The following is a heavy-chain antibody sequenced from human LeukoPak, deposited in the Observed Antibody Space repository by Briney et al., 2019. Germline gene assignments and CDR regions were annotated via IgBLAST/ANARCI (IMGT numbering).Heavy chain of an antibody. V-gene: IGHV3-23*01. CDR1: GFTFSSYA. Sequence: PGASLRLSCAASGFTFSSYAMSWVRQAPGKGLEWVSAISGSGGSTYYADSVKGRFTIPRDNSKNTLYLQMNSLRAEDTAVYYCAKSPSVYYYYGMDVWGKGTTVTVSS. CDR2: ISGSGGST. J-gene: IGHJ6*04. CDR3: AKSPSVYYYYGMDV.